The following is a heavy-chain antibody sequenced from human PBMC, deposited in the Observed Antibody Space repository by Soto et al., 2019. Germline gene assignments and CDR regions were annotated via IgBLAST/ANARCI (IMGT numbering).Heavy chain of an antibody. D-gene: IGHD3-10*01. J-gene: IGHJ5*02. CDR1: GDSFISYW. Sequence: PGESLKISCKGFGDSFISYWINWVRQMPGKGLEWMGRINPSDSDTNYSPSFQGRVTFSVDKSIGTAYLQWSSLKASDSAMYYCARPNTISNYNWFDPWGPGTLVTVSS. CDR2: INPSDSDT. CDR3: ARPNTISNYNWFDP. V-gene: IGHV5-10-1*01.